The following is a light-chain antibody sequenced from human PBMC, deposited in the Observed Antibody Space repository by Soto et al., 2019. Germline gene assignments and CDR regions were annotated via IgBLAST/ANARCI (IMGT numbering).Light chain of an antibody. V-gene: IGKV3-20*01. CDR2: GPS. J-gene: IGKJ4*01. CDR1: QSVSSSY. CDR3: QHYGSGVLT. Sequence: EIVLTQSPGTLSLSTGERATLSCRASQSVSSSYLARYQQKPGQAPRLPIYGPSSRATGIPDRFRGSGSGTYFTLTISRLEPEDFAVYYCQHYGSGVLTFGGGTNVEIK.